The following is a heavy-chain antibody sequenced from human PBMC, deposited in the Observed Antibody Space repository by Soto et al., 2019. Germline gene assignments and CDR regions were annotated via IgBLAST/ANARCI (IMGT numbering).Heavy chain of an antibody. D-gene: IGHD6-13*01. Sequence: EVQLLESGGGLVQPGGSLRLSCAASGFTFSSYALSWVRQAPGKGLEWVSAISGSGGSTYYADSVRGRFTVSRDNSKNTLYLQMNSLRAEDTAVHYCAYSGTHFDYWGQGTLVTVSS. J-gene: IGHJ4*02. CDR3: AYSGTHFDY. CDR1: GFTFSSYA. V-gene: IGHV3-23*01. CDR2: ISGSGGST.